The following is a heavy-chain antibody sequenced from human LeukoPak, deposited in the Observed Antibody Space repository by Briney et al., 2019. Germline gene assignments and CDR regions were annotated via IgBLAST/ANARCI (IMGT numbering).Heavy chain of an antibody. CDR2: IYTSGST. D-gene: IGHD6-13*01. V-gene: IGHV4-61*02. CDR3: ATNPSASGAAGTVS. J-gene: IGHJ5*02. Sequence: PSQTLSLTCTVSGGSISSGSYYWSWIRQPAGKGLEWIGRIYTSGSTNYNPSLKSRVTISVDTSRNQFSLKLSSVTAADTAVYYCATNPSASGAAGTVSWGQGTLVTVSS. CDR1: GGSISSGSYY.